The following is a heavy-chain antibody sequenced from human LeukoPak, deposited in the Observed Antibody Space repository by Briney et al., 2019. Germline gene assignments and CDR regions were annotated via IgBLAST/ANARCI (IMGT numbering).Heavy chain of an antibody. CDR3: ARGSAVAGVSFDY. J-gene: IGHJ4*02. CDR2: INPNSGGT. Sequence: ASVKVFCKASGYTFTGYYMHWVRQAPGQGLEWMGWINPNSGGTNYAQKFQGRVTMTRDTSISTAYMELSRLRSDDTAVYYCARGSAVAGVSFDYWGQGTLVTVSS. V-gene: IGHV1-2*02. D-gene: IGHD6-19*01. CDR1: GYTFTGYY.